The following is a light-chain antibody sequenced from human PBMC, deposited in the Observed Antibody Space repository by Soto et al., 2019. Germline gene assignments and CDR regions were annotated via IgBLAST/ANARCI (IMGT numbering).Light chain of an antibody. V-gene: IGKV3-11*01. J-gene: IGKJ3*01. CDR2: GAS. CDR3: QQRSNWPPERKP. CDR1: QSVSSS. Sequence: EIVLTQSPGTLSLSPGERATLSCRASQSVSSSLAWYQQKPGQAPRLLIYGASSRATGIPDRFSGSGSGTDFTLTISRLEPEDFAVYFCQQRSNWPPERKPFGPGTKVDIK.